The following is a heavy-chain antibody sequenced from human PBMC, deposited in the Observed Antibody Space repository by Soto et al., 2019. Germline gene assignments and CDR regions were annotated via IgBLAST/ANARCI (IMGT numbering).Heavy chain of an antibody. CDR3: ARQYGIAAAGADYGIYV. CDR2: IYPGDSDT. J-gene: IGHJ6*02. V-gene: IGHV5-51*01. Sequence: GESLKISCKGSGYSFTSYWIGWVRQMPGKGLEWMGIIYPGDSDTRYSPSFQGQVTISADKSISTAYLQWSSLKASDTAMYYCARQYGIAAAGADYGIYVSGQGTTVTVSS. D-gene: IGHD6-13*01. CDR1: GYSFTSYW.